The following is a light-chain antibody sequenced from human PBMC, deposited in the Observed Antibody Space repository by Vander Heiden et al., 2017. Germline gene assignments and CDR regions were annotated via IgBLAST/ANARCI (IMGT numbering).Light chain of an antibody. CDR3: QPLNSYPIT. Sequence: IQLIQSPSSLSASVGDRVTITCRASQGISSYLAWYQQKPGKAPKLLIYAASTLQSGVPSRFSGSGSGTDFTLTISSLQPEDFATYYCQPLNSYPITFGQGTRLEIK. J-gene: IGKJ5*01. V-gene: IGKV1-9*01. CDR1: QGISSY. CDR2: AAS.